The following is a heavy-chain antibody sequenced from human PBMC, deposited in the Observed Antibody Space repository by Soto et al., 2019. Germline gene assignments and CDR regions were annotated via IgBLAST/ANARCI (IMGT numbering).Heavy chain of an antibody. V-gene: IGHV4-30-4*02. D-gene: IGHD6-19*01. CDR3: ARGPAYIDGWRTFDF. CDR1: DDSFRGADYY. CDR2: TYYNGDT. Sequence: PSDTLSLTCTVSDDSFRGADYYWSWIRQPLGKGPEWIGYTYYNGDTKYNPALKSRVTMSVDTSKNQFSLRLSSVTAADTAVYFCARGPAYIDGWRTFDFWGRGTPVTVSS. J-gene: IGHJ4*02.